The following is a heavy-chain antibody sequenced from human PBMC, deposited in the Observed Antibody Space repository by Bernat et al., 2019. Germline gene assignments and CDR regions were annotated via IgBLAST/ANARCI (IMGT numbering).Heavy chain of an antibody. CDR1: KFTFSGYG. D-gene: IGHD1-20*01. Sequence: QVQLMESGGGVVQPGRSLRLSCEASKFTFSGYGMHWVRQAPGKGLEWVAVIWHDGSNENYADSVKGRFTISRDNSKNTLYLQMNSLRAEDTAVYYCAKSFITSNYYFDYWGQGTLVTVSS. CDR2: IWHDGSNE. V-gene: IGHV3-33*06. CDR3: AKSFITSNYYFDY. J-gene: IGHJ4*02.